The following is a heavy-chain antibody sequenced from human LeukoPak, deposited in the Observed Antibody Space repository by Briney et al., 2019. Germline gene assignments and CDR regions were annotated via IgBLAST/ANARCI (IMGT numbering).Heavy chain of an antibody. CDR1: GFTFSSYW. J-gene: IGHJ1*01. CDR2: INSDGSST. D-gene: IGHD6-19*01. V-gene: IGHV3-74*01. Sequence: GGSLRLSCAASGFTFSSYWMHWVRQAPGKGLVWVSRINSDGSSTSYADSVKGRFTISRDNAKNTLHLQMNSLRAEDTAVYYCASAGYSSGWSAPGNFQHWGQGTLVTVSS. CDR3: ASAGYSSGWSAPGNFQH.